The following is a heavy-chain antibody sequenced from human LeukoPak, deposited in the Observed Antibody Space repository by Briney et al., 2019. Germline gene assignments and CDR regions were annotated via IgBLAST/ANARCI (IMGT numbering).Heavy chain of an antibody. Sequence: PGGSLRLSCAASGFTFSSYEMNWVRQAPGKGLEWVSYISSSSSSYIYYADSVKGRFTISRDNAKNSLYLQMNSLRAEDTAVYYCARDTRAAAGRKHQFDYWGQGTLVTVSS. CDR3: ARDTRAAAGRKHQFDY. CDR2: ISSSSSSYI. D-gene: IGHD6-13*01. J-gene: IGHJ4*02. V-gene: IGHV3-21*05. CDR1: GFTFSSYE.